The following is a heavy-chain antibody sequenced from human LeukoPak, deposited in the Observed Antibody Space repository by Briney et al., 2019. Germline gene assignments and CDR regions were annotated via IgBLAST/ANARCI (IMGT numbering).Heavy chain of an antibody. CDR3: AIVVDTNYGMDV. Sequence: GGSLRLSCAAAGLTFSDYTVNWVRQAPGKGLEWISNIYSGAGPKYYADSVKGRSTISRDNAENSVSLQMSSLRDEDAAVYYCAIVVDTNYGMDVWGQGTTVTVSS. J-gene: IGHJ6*02. D-gene: IGHD1-26*01. CDR1: GLTFSDYT. CDR2: IYSGAGPK. V-gene: IGHV3-48*02.